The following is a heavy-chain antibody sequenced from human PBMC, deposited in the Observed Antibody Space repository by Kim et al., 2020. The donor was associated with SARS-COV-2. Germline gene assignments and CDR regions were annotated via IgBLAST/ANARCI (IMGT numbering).Heavy chain of an antibody. Sequence: YYADSVKGRFTISRDNAKNSLYLQMNSLRAEDTAVYYCAGTYSSSWSFDYWGQGTLVTVSS. J-gene: IGHJ4*02. CDR3: AGTYSSSWSFDY. V-gene: IGHV3-11*04. D-gene: IGHD6-13*01.